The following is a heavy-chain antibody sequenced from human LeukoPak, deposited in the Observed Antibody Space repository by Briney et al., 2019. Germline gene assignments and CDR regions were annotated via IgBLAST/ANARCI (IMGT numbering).Heavy chain of an antibody. CDR2: MNPNSGNT. Sequence: ASVKVSCKASGYTLTTYDINWVRQATGQGLEWMGWMNPNSGNTGYAQKFQGRVTITRNTSISTAYMELSSLRSEDTAVYYCARTYWAETEEGNHYYMDVWGKGTTVTVSS. CDR1: GYTLTTYD. J-gene: IGHJ6*03. D-gene: IGHD7-27*01. CDR3: ARTYWAETEEGNHYYMDV. V-gene: IGHV1-8*03.